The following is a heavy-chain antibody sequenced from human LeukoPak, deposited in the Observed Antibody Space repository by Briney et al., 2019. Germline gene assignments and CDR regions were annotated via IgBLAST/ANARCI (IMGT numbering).Heavy chain of an antibody. CDR3: ARGKVTPPPYYYGLDV. V-gene: IGHV1-18*01. CDR2: INTYNGKT. CDR1: GYTFTSYG. J-gene: IGHJ6*02. D-gene: IGHD2-21*02. Sequence: GDSVKVSCKASGYTFTSYGITCARQAPGQGLEWMAWINTYNGKTNYAQKVQDRVTLATDTSTRTADMELRTLTSDDPAVYYCARGKVTPPPYYYGLDVCGQGTTVIVSS.